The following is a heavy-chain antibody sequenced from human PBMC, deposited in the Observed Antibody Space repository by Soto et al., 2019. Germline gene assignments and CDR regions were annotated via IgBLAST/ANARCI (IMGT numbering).Heavy chain of an antibody. D-gene: IGHD2-2*01. V-gene: IGHV6-1*01. CDR3: ARESRQNYCSSTSCYAAEYFQH. Sequence: PSQTLSLTCAISGDSVSSNSAAWNWIRQSPSRGLEWLGRTYYRSKWYNDYAVSVKSRITINPDTSKNQFSLQLNSVTPEDTAVYYCARESRQNYCSSTSCYAAEYFQHWGQGTLVTVSS. CDR1: GDSVSSNSAA. J-gene: IGHJ1*01. CDR2: TYYRSKWYN.